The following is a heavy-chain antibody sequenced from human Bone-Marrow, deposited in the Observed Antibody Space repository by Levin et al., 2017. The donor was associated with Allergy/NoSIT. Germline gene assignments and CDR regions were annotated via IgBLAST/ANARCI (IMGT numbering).Heavy chain of an antibody. Sequence: GESLKISCAASGFIFSNYAMSWVRQAPGKGLEWVSGISGSGGNTYHADPVKGRFTISRDNSKNTLYLQMNSLRADDTAVYYCAKMGYQLRNSPYFFDYWGQGTLVTVSS. CDR2: ISGSGGNT. D-gene: IGHD2-2*01. V-gene: IGHV3-23*01. CDR3: AKMGYQLRNSPYFFDY. CDR1: GFIFSNYA. J-gene: IGHJ4*02.